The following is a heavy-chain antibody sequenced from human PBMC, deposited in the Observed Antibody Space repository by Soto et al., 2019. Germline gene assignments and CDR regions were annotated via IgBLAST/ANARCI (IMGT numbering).Heavy chain of an antibody. CDR2: IYYSGST. J-gene: IGHJ4*02. D-gene: IGHD5-18*01. Sequence: QVQLQESGPGLVKPSETLSLTCIVSGGSISNYYWSWIRQPPGKGLEWIGYIYYSGSTNYNPSLARRVTXXVXTXXNPFSRKLSSVTAADTAVYYCARHRYSFGVYSFDYWGQGTLVTVSS. CDR3: ARHRYSFGVYSFDY. CDR1: GGSISNYY. V-gene: IGHV4-59*08.